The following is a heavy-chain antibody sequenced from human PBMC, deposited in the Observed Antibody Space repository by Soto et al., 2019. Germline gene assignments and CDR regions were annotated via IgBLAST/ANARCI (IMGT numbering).Heavy chain of an antibody. CDR1: SPSISSSRYF. D-gene: IGHD3-10*01. CDR2: IYYSGST. J-gene: IGHJ6*02. Sequence: SETKSLTSTVSSPSISSSRYFCGWLRQPPGKGLEWIGSIYYSGSTYYNPSLKSRVTISVDTSKNQFSLKLSSVTAADTAVYYCAKTGWFGHYYYYGMDVWGQGTTVT. V-gene: IGHV4-39*01. CDR3: AKTGWFGHYYYYGMDV.